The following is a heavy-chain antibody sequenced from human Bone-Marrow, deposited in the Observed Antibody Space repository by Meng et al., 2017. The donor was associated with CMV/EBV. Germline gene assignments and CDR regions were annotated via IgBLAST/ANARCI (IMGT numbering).Heavy chain of an antibody. Sequence: GESLKISCAASGFSFSGSAVPWVLLASGKGLEWVGRIRRKANSDATEYATSLKGRFTIPRDDSKTTAYLQMNSLKPEETAVYYCTIFSIATVEIREYWGRGRGSPSPQ. CDR2: IRRKANSDAT. J-gene: IGHJ4*02. CDR3: TIFSIATVEIREY. D-gene: IGHD4-11*01. V-gene: IGHV3-73*01. CDR1: GFSFSGSA.